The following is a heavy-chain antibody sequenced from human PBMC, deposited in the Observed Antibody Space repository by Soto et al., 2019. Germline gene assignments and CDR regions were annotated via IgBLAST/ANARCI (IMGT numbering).Heavy chain of an antibody. D-gene: IGHD5-12*01. J-gene: IGHJ6*03. CDR2: IYYSGST. V-gene: IGHV4-59*01. CDR3: ARDRSGYDPYYSYMDV. CDR1: GGSISSYY. Sequence: PSETLSLTCTVSGGSISSYYWSWIRQPPGKGLEWIGYIYYSGSTNYNPSLKSRVTISVDTSKNQFSLKLSSVTAADTAVYYCARDRSGYDPYYSYMDVWGKGTTVTVSS.